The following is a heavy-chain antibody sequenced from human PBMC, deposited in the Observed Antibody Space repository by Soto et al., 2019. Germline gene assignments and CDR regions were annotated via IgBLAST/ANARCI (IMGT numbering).Heavy chain of an antibody. CDR1: GFSLSTSGMG. V-gene: IGHV2-5*02. Sequence: QITLKESGPTLVKPTQTLTLTCTFSGFSLSTSGMGVGWIRQPPGKALEWLALIYWDDDKRYSPSLKSRLTITQDTSKSQVVLTMTIMDPVNTGTYYWAHRPYNTVTQRVWFDAWGQGTLDTVSS. D-gene: IGHD4-17*01. CDR2: IYWDDDK. J-gene: IGHJ5*02. CDR3: AHRPYNTVTQRVWFDA.